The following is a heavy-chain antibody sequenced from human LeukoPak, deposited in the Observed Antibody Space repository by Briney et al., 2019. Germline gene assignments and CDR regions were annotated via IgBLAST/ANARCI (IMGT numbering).Heavy chain of an antibody. V-gene: IGHV3-30*01. CDR3: ARQRAGYLRS. J-gene: IGHJ5*02. CDR1: GFTFSNYA. Sequence: GRSLRLSCAASGFTFSNYAMHWVRQAPGKGLEWVALMSYDGSHQYYADSVKGRFTISRDNSNNTVFLQMNSLRTEDTAFYYCARQRAGYLRSWGQGTLVTVSS. CDR2: MSYDGSHQ. D-gene: IGHD1-1*01.